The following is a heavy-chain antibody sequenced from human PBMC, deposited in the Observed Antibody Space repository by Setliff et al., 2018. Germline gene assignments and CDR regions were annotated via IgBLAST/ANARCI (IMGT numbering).Heavy chain of an antibody. Sequence: PSETLSLTCTVSGGSISSSSYYWGWIRQPPGKGLEWIWSIYYSGSTYYNPSLKSRVTISVDTSKNQVSLKLSSVTAADTAVYYCARSGDYIWGSYRPYYFDHWGQGTLVTVSS. CDR1: GGSISSSSYY. J-gene: IGHJ4*02. D-gene: IGHD3-16*02. CDR3: ARSGDYIWGSYRPYYFDH. V-gene: IGHV4-39*07. CDR2: IYYSGST.